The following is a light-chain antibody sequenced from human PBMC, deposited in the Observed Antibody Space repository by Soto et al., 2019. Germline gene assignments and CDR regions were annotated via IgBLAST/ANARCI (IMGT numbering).Light chain of an antibody. CDR3: QQYNSYPPWT. V-gene: IGKV1-5*03. Sequence: DIQMTQSPSTLSASVGDRVTITCRASQSISSWLAWYQQKPGKAPKLLIYKASSLESGVPSRFSCSGSGTEFTLTISSLQPDDFATYDCQQYNSYPPWTFGQGTNVEIK. CDR1: QSISSW. CDR2: KAS. J-gene: IGKJ1*01.